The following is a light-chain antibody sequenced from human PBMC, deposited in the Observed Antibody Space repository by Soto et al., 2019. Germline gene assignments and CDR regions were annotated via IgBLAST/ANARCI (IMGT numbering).Light chain of an antibody. Sequence: VMTQSPATLSVSPGERATLSCWASETVATNLAWYQQKPGQAPRLLISGASTRAAGISDRFRGSGSGTEFTLTISSLRSEDSAIYYCQQYLEWPPMTFGQGTKWIS. V-gene: IGKV3-15*01. CDR1: ETVATN. CDR2: GAS. J-gene: IGKJ1*01. CDR3: QQYLEWPPMT.